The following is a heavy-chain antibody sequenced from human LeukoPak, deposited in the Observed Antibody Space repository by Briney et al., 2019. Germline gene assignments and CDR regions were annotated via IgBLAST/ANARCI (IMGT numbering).Heavy chain of an antibody. V-gene: IGHV4-34*01. J-gene: IGHJ4*02. D-gene: IGHD6-19*01. CDR2: INHSGST. Sequence: SETLSLTCAVYGGSFSGYYWSWIRQPPGKGLEWIGEINHSGSTNYNPSLKSRVTISVDTSKNQFSLKLSSVTAADPAVYYCARLPGRGAVAPGWGQGTLVTVSS. CDR3: ARLPGRGAVAPG. CDR1: GGSFSGYY.